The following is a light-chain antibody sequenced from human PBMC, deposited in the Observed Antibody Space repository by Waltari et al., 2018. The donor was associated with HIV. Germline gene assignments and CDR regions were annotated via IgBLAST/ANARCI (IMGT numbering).Light chain of an antibody. CDR2: SNT. CDR1: TSNLGRYA. J-gene: IGLJ2*01. V-gene: IGLV1-44*01. Sequence: SVLTRLPSASGAPGQRVSISCSGRTSNLGRYAVRWYHQTPGTPPHLHFYSNTQRPSGVPDRFSCSKSGTSASLAIGGLQSEDEADYYCAAWDDSLSGSVVFGGGTKLTVL. CDR3: AAWDDSLSGSVV.